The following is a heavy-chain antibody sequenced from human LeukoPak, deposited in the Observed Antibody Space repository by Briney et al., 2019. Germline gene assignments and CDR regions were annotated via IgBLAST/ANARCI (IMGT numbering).Heavy chain of an antibody. J-gene: IGHJ3*02. CDR3: AREGNAFDI. CDR1: GFTFSSYG. Sequence: GGSLRLSCAASGFTFSSYGMHWVRQAPGKGLEWVAVIWYDGSNIFYADSVKGRFTISRDNSKNTLYLQMNSLRAEDTAVYYCAREGNAFDIWGQGTMVTVSS. CDR2: IWYDGSNI. V-gene: IGHV3-33*01.